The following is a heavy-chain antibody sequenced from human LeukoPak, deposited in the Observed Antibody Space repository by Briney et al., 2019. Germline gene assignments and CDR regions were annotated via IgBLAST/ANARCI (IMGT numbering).Heavy chain of an antibody. CDR2: IYYSGST. D-gene: IGHD5-24*01. Sequence: PSETLSLTCTVSGGSISSGGYYWSWIRQHPGKGLEWIGYIYYSGSTYYNPSLKSRVTISVDTSKNQFSLKLSSVTAADTAVYCCARVGRWLQLFDYWGQRTLVTVSS. CDR3: ARVGRWLQLFDY. J-gene: IGHJ4*02. CDR1: GGSISSGGYY. V-gene: IGHV4-31*03.